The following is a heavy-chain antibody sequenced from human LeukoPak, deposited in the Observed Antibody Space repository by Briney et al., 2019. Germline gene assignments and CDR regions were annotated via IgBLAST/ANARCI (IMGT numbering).Heavy chain of an antibody. CDR3: ARGLYYSGSGRTFDS. J-gene: IGHJ4*02. D-gene: IGHD3-10*01. V-gene: IGHV4-34*01. Sequence: SETLSLTCAVYDESFSGYYWSWIRQPPGKGLEWIGEINHSGSTNYNPSLKSRVTISVDTSKNHFSLKLSSVTAADTAMYFCARGLYYSGSGRTFDSWGQGTLVTVSS. CDR2: INHSGST. CDR1: DESFSGYY.